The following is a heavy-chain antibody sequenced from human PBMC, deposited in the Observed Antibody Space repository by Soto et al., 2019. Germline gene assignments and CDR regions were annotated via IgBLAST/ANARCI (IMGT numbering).Heavy chain of an antibody. V-gene: IGHV3-30-3*01. Sequence: GGSLRLSCAASGFTFNIYALHWVRQAPGKGLEWVAVISFDGTKKYYSDSVKGRFTISRDNLKNTLYLQMNNLRVEDAALYFCAREDDYGYRYINYGLDVWGQGTTVTV. J-gene: IGHJ6*02. CDR1: GFTFNIYA. CDR2: ISFDGTKK. CDR3: AREDDYGYRYINYGLDV. D-gene: IGHD4-17*01.